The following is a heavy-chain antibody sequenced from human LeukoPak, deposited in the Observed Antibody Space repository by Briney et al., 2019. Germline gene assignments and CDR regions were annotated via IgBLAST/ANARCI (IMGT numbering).Heavy chain of an antibody. CDR2: LYSGDGT. V-gene: IGHV3-53*01. J-gene: IGHJ2*01. Sequence: PGGSLRLSCAASGFSFRTNYMNWVGQAPGKGVEGVSSLYSGDGTYYSDSVKGRFIVSRDNSKNTLYLQMNALRVEDTAVYYCARVGDHYHWYLDVWGRGTLVTVSS. D-gene: IGHD3-10*01. CDR3: ARVGDHYHWYLDV. CDR1: GFSFRTNY.